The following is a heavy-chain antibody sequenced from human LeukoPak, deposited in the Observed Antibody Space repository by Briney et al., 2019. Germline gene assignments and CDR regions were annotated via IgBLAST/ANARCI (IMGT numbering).Heavy chain of an antibody. CDR2: IIPIFGTA. Sequence: SVKVSCKASGGTFSSHAISWVRQAPGQGLEWMGGIIPIFGTANYAQKFQGRVTITADESTSTAYMELSSLRSEDTAVYYCAGGSGYCSGGSCYWFDPWGQGTLVTVSS. CDR3: AGGSGYCSGGSCYWFDP. CDR1: GGTFSSHA. D-gene: IGHD2-15*01. V-gene: IGHV1-69*13. J-gene: IGHJ5*02.